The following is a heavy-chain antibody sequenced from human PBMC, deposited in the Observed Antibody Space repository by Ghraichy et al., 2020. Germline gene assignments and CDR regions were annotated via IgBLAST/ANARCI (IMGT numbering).Heavy chain of an antibody. CDR1: GGSISSSSYY. Sequence: SETLSLTCTVSGGSISSSSYYWGWIRQPPGKGLEWIGSIYYSGSTYYNPSLKSRVTISVDTSKNQFSLKLSSVTAADTAVYYCARSGQGGYYSLGGYYYGMDVWGQGTTVTVSS. D-gene: IGHD3-22*01. CDR3: ARSGQGGYYSLGGYYYGMDV. CDR2: IYYSGST. V-gene: IGHV4-39*01. J-gene: IGHJ6*02.